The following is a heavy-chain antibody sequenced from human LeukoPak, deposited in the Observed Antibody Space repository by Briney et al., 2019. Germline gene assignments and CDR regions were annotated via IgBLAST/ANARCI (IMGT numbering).Heavy chain of an antibody. CDR2: IYYTGKT. CDR1: GGSINNYY. V-gene: IGHV4-59*01. Sequence: PSETLSLTCSVSGGSINNYYWGWIRRPPGRGLKYIGHIYYTGKTDYNPSFKSRVTMSVDTSKNQLSLKLNFLTAADTAVYYCARWDCSSGTCYYLDYWGQGTLVTVSS. J-gene: IGHJ4*02. CDR3: ARWDCSSGTCYYLDY. D-gene: IGHD2-15*01.